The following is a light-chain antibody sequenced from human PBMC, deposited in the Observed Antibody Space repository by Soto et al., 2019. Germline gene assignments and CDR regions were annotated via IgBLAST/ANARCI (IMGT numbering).Light chain of an antibody. CDR2: AAS. CDR3: QQSYSTPPMYT. J-gene: IGKJ2*01. Sequence: DIQMTQSPSSLSASVGDRVTMTCRASQSISSYLNWYQQKPGKAPKLLIYAASSLQSGVPSRFSGSGSGTDFTLTISSLQPEDFATYYCQQSYSTPPMYTFGQGTKVEIK. CDR1: QSISSY. V-gene: IGKV1-39*01.